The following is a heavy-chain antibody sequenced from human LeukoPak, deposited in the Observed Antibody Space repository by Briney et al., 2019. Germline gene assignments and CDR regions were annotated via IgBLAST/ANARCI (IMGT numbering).Heavy chain of an antibody. D-gene: IGHD3-9*01. Sequence: GGSLKLSCAASGFTFSGSAMHWVRQASGKGLEWVGRIRSKANSYATAYAASVKGRFTISRDDSKNTLCLQMNSLKTEDTAVYYCTTSLLRYFDLPYKFDYWGQGTLVTVSS. CDR2: IRSKANSYAT. CDR1: GFTFSGSA. J-gene: IGHJ4*02. V-gene: IGHV3-73*01. CDR3: TTSLLRYFDLPYKFDY.